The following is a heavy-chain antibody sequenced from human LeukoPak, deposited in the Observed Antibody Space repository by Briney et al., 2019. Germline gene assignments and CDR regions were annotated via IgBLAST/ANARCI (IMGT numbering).Heavy chain of an antibody. J-gene: IGHJ5*02. CDR2: IIPIFGTA. CDR3: ARRLSGPRVGLGSLENWFDP. CDR1: GGTFSSYA. V-gene: IGHV1-69*13. Sequence: SVKVSCKASGGTFSSYAISWVRQAPGQGLEWMGGIIPIFGTANYAQKFQGRVTITADESTSTAYMELSSLRSEDTAVYYCARRLSGPRVGLGSLENWFDPWGQGTLVTVSS. D-gene: IGHD1-26*01.